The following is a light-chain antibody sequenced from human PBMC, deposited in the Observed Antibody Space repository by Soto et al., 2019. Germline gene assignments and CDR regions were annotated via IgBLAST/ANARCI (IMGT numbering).Light chain of an antibody. V-gene: IGLV2-14*03. Sequence: QSVLTQPPSASGSPGQSVTISCTGTSSDVGGYNYVSWYQQHPGKAPKLIISEVSNRPSGISGRFSGSKSGNAASLTISGLQAEDEATYYCSSYTSTSTLYVFGPGTKLTVL. CDR2: EVS. J-gene: IGLJ1*01. CDR3: SSYTSTSTLYV. CDR1: SSDVGGYNY.